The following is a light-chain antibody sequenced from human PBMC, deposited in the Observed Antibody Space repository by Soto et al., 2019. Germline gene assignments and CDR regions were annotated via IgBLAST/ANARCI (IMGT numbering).Light chain of an antibody. J-gene: IGKJ3*01. Sequence: SLSASVGDRVTITCRASQSIKSYLNWYQQKPGKAPKLMIYAASSLQSGVPSRFSGSGSGTDFPLTISSLQPEDFVTDYCQQSYSTTFSFAAGTKVAVK. CDR3: QQSYSTTFS. CDR2: AAS. CDR1: QSIKSY. V-gene: IGKV1-39*01.